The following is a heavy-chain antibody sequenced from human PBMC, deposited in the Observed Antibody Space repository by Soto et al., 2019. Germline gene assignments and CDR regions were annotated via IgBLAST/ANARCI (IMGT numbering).Heavy chain of an antibody. Sequence: QVHLVQSGAEVKKPGSSVKVSCKASGGAFTSYSFHWVRQAPGQGLEWMGGIIPMSGTTNYALKFQGRVTMTADGPTTTAYIALSRLRSEDTAISARARDNAGLEYWGQGTLVTVSS. V-gene: IGHV1-69*12. CDR2: IIPMSGTT. J-gene: IGHJ4*02. CDR3: ARDNAGLEY. CDR1: GGAFTSYS.